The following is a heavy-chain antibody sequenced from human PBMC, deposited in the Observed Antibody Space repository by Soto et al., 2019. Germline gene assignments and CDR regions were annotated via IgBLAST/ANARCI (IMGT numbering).Heavy chain of an antibody. Sequence: EVQLVESGGGLVKPGGSLRLSCAASGFTFSSYSMNWVRQAPGKGLEWVSSISSSSTYIYYTDSVKGRFTISRDNAKNSLYLQMDSLRAEDTAVYYCARDDRFTVAASYYGMDVWGQGTTVTVSS. V-gene: IGHV3-21*02. CDR1: GFTFSSYS. J-gene: IGHJ6*02. D-gene: IGHD4-17*01. CDR2: ISSSSTYI. CDR3: ARDDRFTVAASYYGMDV.